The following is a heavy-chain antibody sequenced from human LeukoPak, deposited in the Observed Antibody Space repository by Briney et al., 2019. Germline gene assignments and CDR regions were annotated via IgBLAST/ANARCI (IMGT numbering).Heavy chain of an antibody. CDR1: GGSISGYY. CDR3: ARATSWYVSCFDP. J-gene: IGHJ5*02. D-gene: IGHD2-2*01. V-gene: IGHV4-4*07. Sequence: PSETLSLTCTASGGSISGYYWSWIRQPAGKGLEWIGRIYTSGSTTYNPSLKSRVTMSVDTSRNQFSLKLSSVTAADTAVYYCARATSWYVSCFDPWGQGTLVTVSS. CDR2: IYTSGST.